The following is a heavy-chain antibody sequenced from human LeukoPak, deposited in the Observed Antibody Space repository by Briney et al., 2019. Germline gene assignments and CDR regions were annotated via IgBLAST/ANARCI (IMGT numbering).Heavy chain of an antibody. V-gene: IGHV4-30-4*01. CDR3: VREILYCSGGSCYRGPFDN. Sequence: SETLSLTCTVSNDSISSGDYYWNWIRQPPGKGLEWIGYIFHRGGTSYNPSLKSRILFSVDTSQNQFSLKLDSVTAADTAVYYCVREILYCSGGSCYRGPFDNWGQGTLVTVSA. CDR1: NDSISSGDYY. D-gene: IGHD2-15*01. J-gene: IGHJ4*02. CDR2: IFHRGGT.